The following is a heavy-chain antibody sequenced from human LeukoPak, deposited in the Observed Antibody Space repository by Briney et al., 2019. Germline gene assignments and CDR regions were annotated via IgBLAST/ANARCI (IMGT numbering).Heavy chain of an antibody. V-gene: IGHV4-4*02. Sequence: SETLSLTCGVSSGAISNTNWWNWVRQPPGKGLERIGEIHYSGSTHYDPSLKSRVIISLDKSNNHFSLKLSSVTAADTAMYYCARATGEVPVRVWAFDIWGQGTMVTVSS. CDR2: IHYSGST. CDR3: ARATGEVPVRVWAFDI. CDR1: SGAISNTNW. D-gene: IGHD2-21*01. J-gene: IGHJ3*02.